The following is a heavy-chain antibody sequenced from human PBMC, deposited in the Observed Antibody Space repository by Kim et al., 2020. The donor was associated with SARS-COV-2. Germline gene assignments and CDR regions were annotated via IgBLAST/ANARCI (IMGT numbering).Heavy chain of an antibody. J-gene: IGHJ4*02. CDR3: ARDDSLGGFDY. Sequence: SETLSLTCTVSGDSITSGGYYWNWIRQQPGKDLEWIGSIYYGGNTHYIPSLKSRLTISVDTSKNHLSLNLNSATAADTAVYYCARDDSLGGFDYWGQGILVTVSA. D-gene: IGHD7-27*01. CDR1: GDSITSGGYY. V-gene: IGHV4-31*03. CDR2: IYYGGNT.